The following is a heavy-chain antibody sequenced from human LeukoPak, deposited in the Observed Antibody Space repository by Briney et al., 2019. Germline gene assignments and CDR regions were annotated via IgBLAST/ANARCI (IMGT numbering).Heavy chain of an antibody. CDR3: ARDECGGKCFWFDP. D-gene: IGHD2-21*01. Sequence: SETLSLTCTVSGGSISSSSYYWGWIRQPPGKGLEWIGSIYYSGSTYYNPSLKSRVTISVDTSKNQFSLKLSSVTPEDTAVYYCARDECGGKCFWFDPWGQGTLVTISS. CDR2: IYYSGST. J-gene: IGHJ5*02. CDR1: GGSISSSSYY. V-gene: IGHV4-39*02.